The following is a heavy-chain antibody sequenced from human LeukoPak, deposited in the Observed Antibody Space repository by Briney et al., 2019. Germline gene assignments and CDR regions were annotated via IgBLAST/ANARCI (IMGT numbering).Heavy chain of an antibody. V-gene: IGHV3-21*01. CDR2: ISSSSSYI. CDR3: ARDGREWLQPPY. Sequence: GGSLRLSCAASGFTFSSYSMNWVRQAPGKGLEWVSSISSSSSYIYYADSVKGRFTISRDNAKNSLYLQMNSLRAEDTAVYYCARDGREWLQPPYWGQGTLVTVSS. CDR1: GFTFSSYS. J-gene: IGHJ4*02. D-gene: IGHD5-24*01.